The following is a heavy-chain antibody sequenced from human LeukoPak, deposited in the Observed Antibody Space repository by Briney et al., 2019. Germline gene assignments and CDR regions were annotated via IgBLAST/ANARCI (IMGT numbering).Heavy chain of an antibody. Sequence: ASVKVSCKVSGYTLTELSMHWVRQAPGKGLEWMGGFDPEDGETIYAQKFQGRVTMTEDTSTDTAYVELSSLRSEDTAVYYCATEPPPTGGPLSPHAFDIWGQGTMVTVSS. J-gene: IGHJ3*02. CDR2: FDPEDGET. V-gene: IGHV1-24*01. CDR3: ATEPPPTGGPLSPHAFDI. D-gene: IGHD1-26*01. CDR1: GYTLTELS.